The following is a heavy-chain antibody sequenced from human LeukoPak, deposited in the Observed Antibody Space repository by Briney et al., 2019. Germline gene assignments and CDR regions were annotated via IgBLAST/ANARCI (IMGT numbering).Heavy chain of an antibody. CDR2: ISGSGGST. V-gene: IGHV3-23*01. CDR3: ARVAVIYYYYMEV. J-gene: IGHJ6*03. D-gene: IGHD2/OR15-2a*01. CDR1: GFTFSSYA. Sequence: GGSLRLSCAASGFTFSSYAMSWVRQAPGKGLEWVSAISGSGGSTYYADSVKGRFTISRDNAKHSLFPQMNSLRAEDTAVYYCARVAVIYYYYMEVWGKGTTVTVSS.